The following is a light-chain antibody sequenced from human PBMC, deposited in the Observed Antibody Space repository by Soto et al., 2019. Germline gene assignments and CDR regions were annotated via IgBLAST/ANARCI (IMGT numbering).Light chain of an antibody. J-gene: IGKJ4*01. CDR2: AAS. CDR3: EKYNSAPLT. V-gene: IGKV1-27*01. CDR1: QGIGVY. Sequence: DIQMTQSPSSLSASFGDRVTITCRASQGIGVYLAWFQQKPGNAPKLLIYAASTLQSGVPSRFSGSGSGTDFTLTISGLQPEDVATYYCEKYNSAPLTFGGGTKVEIK.